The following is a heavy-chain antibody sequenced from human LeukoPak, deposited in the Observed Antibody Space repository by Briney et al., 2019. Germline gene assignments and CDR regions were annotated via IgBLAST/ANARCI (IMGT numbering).Heavy chain of an antibody. CDR2: IYNGGST. V-gene: IGHV3-53*01. D-gene: IGHD6-25*01. CDR3: AKPLRRLRFYFDC. CDR1: GFTVSSYY. J-gene: IGHJ4*02. Sequence: GGSLRLSCAASGFTVSSYYMSWVRQAPGKGLEWVSDIYNGGSTYYADSVKGRFTISRDNAKNTLYLQMNSLRAEDTAVYYCAKPLRRLRFYFDCWGQGTLVTVSS.